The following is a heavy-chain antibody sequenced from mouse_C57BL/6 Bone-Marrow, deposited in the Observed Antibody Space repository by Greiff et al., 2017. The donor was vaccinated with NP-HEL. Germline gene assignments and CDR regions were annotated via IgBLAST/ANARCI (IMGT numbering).Heavy chain of an antibody. CDR2: IYPRSGNT. D-gene: IGHD1-1*01. CDR1: GYTFTSYG. Sequence: QVQLQQSGAELARPGASVKLSCKASGYTFTSYGISWVKQRTGQGLEWIGEIYPRSGNTYYNEKFKGKATLTADKSSSTAYMELRSLTSEDAAVYFCARSGYYGSGWFAYWGQGTLVTVSA. V-gene: IGHV1-81*01. J-gene: IGHJ3*01. CDR3: ARSGYYGSGWFAY.